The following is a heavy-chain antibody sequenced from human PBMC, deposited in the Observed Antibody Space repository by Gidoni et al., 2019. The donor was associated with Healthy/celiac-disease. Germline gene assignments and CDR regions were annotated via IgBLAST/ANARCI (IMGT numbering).Heavy chain of an antibody. CDR3: ARENWNYKENDY. CDR1: GFTFSDYY. V-gene: IGHV3-11*01. CDR2: ISSSGSTI. J-gene: IGHJ4*02. D-gene: IGHD1-7*01. Sequence: QIQMMESGGGLVKPGGSRRLTCAASGFTFSDYYMSWIRQAPGKGLEWVSYISSSGSTIYYADSVKGRFTISRDNAKNSLDLQMNSLRAEDTAVYYCARENWNYKENDYWGQGTLVTVSS.